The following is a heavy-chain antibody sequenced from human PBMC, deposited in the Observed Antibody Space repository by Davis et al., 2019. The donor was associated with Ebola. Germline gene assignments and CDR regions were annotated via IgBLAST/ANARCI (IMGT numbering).Heavy chain of an antibody. CDR1: GFTVSSNY. Sequence: PGGSLRLSCAASGFTVSSNYMSWVRQAPGKGLEWVSVIYSGDSTYYADSVKGRFTISRDNSKNTLYLQMNSLRAEDTAVYYCARDSYGSGTLDVWGQGTTVTVSS. V-gene: IGHV3-53*01. CDR3: ARDSYGSGTLDV. CDR2: IYSGDST. J-gene: IGHJ6*02. D-gene: IGHD3-10*01.